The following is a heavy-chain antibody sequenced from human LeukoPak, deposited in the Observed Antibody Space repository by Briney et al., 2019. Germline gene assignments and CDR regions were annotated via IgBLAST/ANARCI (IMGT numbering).Heavy chain of an antibody. J-gene: IGHJ1*01. CDR1: GFTFSSYS. V-gene: IGHV3-21*01. CDR3: AREGEMATLGYFQH. CDR2: ISSGSSYI. D-gene: IGHD5-24*01. Sequence: GGSLRLSCAASGFTFSSYSMNWVRQAPGKGLEWVSSISSGSSYIYYADSVKGRFTISRDNAKNSLYLQMNSLRAEDTAVYYCAREGEMATLGYFQHWGQGTLVTVSS.